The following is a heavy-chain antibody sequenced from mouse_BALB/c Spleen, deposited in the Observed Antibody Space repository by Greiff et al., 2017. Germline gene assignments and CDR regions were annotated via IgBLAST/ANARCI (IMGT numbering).Heavy chain of an antibody. J-gene: IGHJ4*01. CDR1: GFTFSSYA. V-gene: IGHV5-9-3*01. CDR2: ISSGGSYT. D-gene: IGHD4-1*01. CDR3: ARHVDWEGRNAMDY. Sequence: EVMLVESGGGLVKPGGSLKLSCAASGFTFSSYAMSWVRQTPEKRLEWVATISSGGSYTYYPDSVKGRFTISRDNAKNTLYLQMSSLRSEDTAMYYCARHVDWEGRNAMDYWGQGTSVTVSS.